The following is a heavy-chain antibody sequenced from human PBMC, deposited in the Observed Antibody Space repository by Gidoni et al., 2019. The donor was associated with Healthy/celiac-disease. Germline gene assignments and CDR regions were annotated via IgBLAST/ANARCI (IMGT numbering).Heavy chain of an antibody. CDR3: ARDTLYCSGGSCYQSIDY. J-gene: IGHJ4*02. Sequence: QVQLQQSGPGLVKPSQTLSLTCAISGDSVSSNSAAWNWIRQSPSRGLEWLGRTYYRSKWYNDYAVSVKSRITINPDTSKNQFSLQLNSVTPEDTAVYYCARDTLYCSGGSCYQSIDYWGQGTLVTVSS. CDR2: TYYRSKWYN. CDR1: GDSVSSNSAA. V-gene: IGHV6-1*01. D-gene: IGHD2-15*01.